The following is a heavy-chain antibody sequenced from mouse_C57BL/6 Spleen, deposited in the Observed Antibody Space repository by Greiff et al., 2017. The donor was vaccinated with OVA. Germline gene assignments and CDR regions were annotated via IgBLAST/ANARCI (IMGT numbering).Heavy chain of an antibody. D-gene: IGHD1-1*01. Sequence: VQLQQPGAELVRPGSSVKLSCKASGYTFTSYWMDWVKQRPGQGLEWIGNIYPSDSETHYNQKFKDKATLTVDKSTSKAYMQLSRLTSEDSAFYYCARHYYDSSYRYFDVWGTGTTVTVSS. V-gene: IGHV1-61*01. J-gene: IGHJ1*03. CDR1: GYTFTSYW. CDR2: IYPSDSET. CDR3: ARHYYDSSYRYFDV.